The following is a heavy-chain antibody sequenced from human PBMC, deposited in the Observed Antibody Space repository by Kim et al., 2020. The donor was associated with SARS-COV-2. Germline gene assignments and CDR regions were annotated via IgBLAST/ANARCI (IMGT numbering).Heavy chain of an antibody. CDR2: IKQDGSEK. CDR3: ASLLYYDFWSGYPVPYYFDY. Sequence: GGSLRLSCAASGFTFSSYWMSWVRQAPGKGLEWVANIKQDGSEKYYVDSVKGRFTISRDNAKNSLYLQMNSLRAEDTAVYYCASLLYYDFWSGYPVPYYFDYWGQGTLVTVSS. CDR1: GFTFSSYW. J-gene: IGHJ4*02. D-gene: IGHD3-3*01. V-gene: IGHV3-7*01.